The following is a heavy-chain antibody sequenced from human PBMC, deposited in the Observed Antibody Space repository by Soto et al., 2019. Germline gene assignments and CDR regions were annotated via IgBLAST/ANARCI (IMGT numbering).Heavy chain of an antibody. CDR1: GGTFSSYT. V-gene: IGHV1-69*02. Sequence: QVQLVQSGAEVKKPGSSVKVSCKASGGTFSSYTISWVRQAPGQGLEWMGRIIPILGIANYARKFQGRVTITADKSTSTAYMELSSLRSEDTAVYYCARVLLGYCSGGSCYDTDYWGQGTLVTVSS. CDR3: ARVLLGYCSGGSCYDTDY. CDR2: IIPILGIA. D-gene: IGHD2-15*01. J-gene: IGHJ4*02.